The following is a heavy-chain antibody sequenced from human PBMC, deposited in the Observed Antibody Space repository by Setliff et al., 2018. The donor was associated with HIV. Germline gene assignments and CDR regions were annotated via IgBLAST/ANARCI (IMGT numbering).Heavy chain of an antibody. D-gene: IGHD3-10*01. V-gene: IGHV3-33*01. J-gene: IGHJ3*02. CDR3: ARDGPGGISLVRGAVGVFDM. CDR1: GFTFTTYG. Sequence: GGSLRLSCAASGFTFTTYGFHRVRQAPGKGLEWVAVVWHDGSNKYYTDSVEGRFTISKDNSKNTVYLQMNSLRAEDTAVYYCARDGPGGISLVRGAVGVFDMWGQGTTVTVS. CDR2: VWHDGSNK.